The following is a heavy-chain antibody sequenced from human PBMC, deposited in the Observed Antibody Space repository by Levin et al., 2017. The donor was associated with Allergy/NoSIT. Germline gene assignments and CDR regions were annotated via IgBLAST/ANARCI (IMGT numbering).Heavy chain of an antibody. Sequence: PGGSLRLSCAGSGVTFSNYGMHWVRQAPGKGLEWVAAISYDGRNKYYADSVKGRSTISRDNSNNTLLLQMNSLRAEDTALYYCATDRLTTSHYYYGMDVWGLGTTITVSS. CDR1: GVTFSNYG. J-gene: IGHJ6*02. V-gene: IGHV3-30*03. CDR2: ISYDGRNK. CDR3: ATDRLTTSHYYYGMDV. D-gene: IGHD4/OR15-4a*01.